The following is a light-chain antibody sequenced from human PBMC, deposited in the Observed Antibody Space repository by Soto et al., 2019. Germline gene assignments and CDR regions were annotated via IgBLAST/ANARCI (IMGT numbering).Light chain of an antibody. J-gene: IGLJ1*01. CDR1: SSNIGGNS. V-gene: IGLV1-51*01. Sequence: QSMLTQPPSVSAAPGQKVTISCSGSSSNIGGNSVSRYQQLPGTAPKLLIYDDNKRPSGIPDRFSGSKSGTSATLGITGFQTGDEADYYCGSWDSSLSAYVFGTGTKVTVL. CDR2: DDN. CDR3: GSWDSSLSAYV.